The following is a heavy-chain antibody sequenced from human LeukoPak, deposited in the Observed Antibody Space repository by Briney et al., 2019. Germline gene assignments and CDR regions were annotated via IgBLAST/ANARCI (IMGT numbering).Heavy chain of an antibody. CDR3: ARPIGRGLHYYDSSGYFDY. CDR1: GYSFTSYW. D-gene: IGHD3-22*01. J-gene: IGHJ4*02. CDR2: IYPGDSDT. V-gene: IGHV5-51*01. Sequence: GESLKISCKGSGYSFTSYWIGWVRQMPGKGLEWMGTIYPGDSDTRYSPSFQGQVTISADKSISTAYLQWSSLKASDTAMYYCARPIGRGLHYYDSSGYFDYWGQGTLVTVSS.